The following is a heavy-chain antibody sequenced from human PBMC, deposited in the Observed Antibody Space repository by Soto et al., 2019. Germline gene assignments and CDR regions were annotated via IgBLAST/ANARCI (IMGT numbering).Heavy chain of an antibody. J-gene: IGHJ6*02. Sequence: ASVKVSCKASGYTFTRYAIHWVRQAPGQRLEWMGWINAGNGNTKYSQNFQGRVTITRDTSASTAYMELSSLRSDDTAVYYCARERVVSRAVYYYYGMDVWGQGTTVTVAS. CDR3: ARERVVSRAVYYYYGMDV. V-gene: IGHV1-3*01. CDR1: GYTFTRYA. D-gene: IGHD3-3*01. CDR2: INAGNGNT.